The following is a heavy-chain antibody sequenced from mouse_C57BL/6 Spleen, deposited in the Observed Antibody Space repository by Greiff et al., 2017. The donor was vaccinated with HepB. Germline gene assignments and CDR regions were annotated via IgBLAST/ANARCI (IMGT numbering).Heavy chain of an antibody. CDR3: ARRKDYYGSSSWYFDV. J-gene: IGHJ1*03. CDR1: GYTFTSYW. Sequence: QVQLQQPGAELVMPGASVKLSCKASGYTFTSYWMHWVKQRPGQGLEWIGEIDPSDSYTNYNQKFKGKSTLTVDKSSSTAYMQLSSLTSEDSAVYYCARRKDYYGSSSWYFDVWGTGTTVTVSS. D-gene: IGHD1-1*01. CDR2: IDPSDSYT. V-gene: IGHV1-69*01.